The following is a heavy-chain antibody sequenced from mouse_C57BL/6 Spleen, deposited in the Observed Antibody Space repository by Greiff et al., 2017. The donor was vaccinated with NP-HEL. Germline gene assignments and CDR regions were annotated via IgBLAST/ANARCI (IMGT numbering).Heavy chain of an antibody. D-gene: IGHD1-1*01. V-gene: IGHV1-81*01. Sequence: VQLQQSGAELARPGASVKLSCKASGYTFTSYGISWVKQRTGQGLEWIGEIYPRSGNTYYNAKFKGKATLTADKSSSTAYMELRSLTSEDSAVYFCARHITTVVATSYYAMDYWGQGTSVTVSS. CDR3: ARHITTVVATSYYAMDY. CDR1: GYTFTSYG. CDR2: IYPRSGNT. J-gene: IGHJ4*01.